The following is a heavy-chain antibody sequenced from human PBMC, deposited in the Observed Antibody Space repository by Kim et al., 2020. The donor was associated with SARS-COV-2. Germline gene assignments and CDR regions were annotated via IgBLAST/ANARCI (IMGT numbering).Heavy chain of an antibody. CDR1: GYTLTELS. V-gene: IGHV1-24*01. CDR2: FDPEDGET. D-gene: IGHD6-13*01. J-gene: IGHJ6*02. Sequence: ASVKVSCKVSGYTLTELSMHWVRQAPGKGLEWMGGFDPEDGETIYAQKFQGRVTMTEDTSTDTAYMELSSLRSEDTAVYYCATGLSSKGGDYYYGMDVWGQGTTVTVSS. CDR3: ATGLSSKGGDYYYGMDV.